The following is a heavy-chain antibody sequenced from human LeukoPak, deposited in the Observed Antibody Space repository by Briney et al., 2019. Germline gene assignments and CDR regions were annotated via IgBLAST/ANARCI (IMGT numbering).Heavy chain of an antibody. CDR2: IRYDGSNK. Sequence: GGSLRLSCAASGFTFSSYGMHWVRQAPGKGLEWGAFIRYDGSNKYYADSVKGRFTISRDNSKNTLYLQMNSLRAEDTAVYYCARERPGMDYMDVWGKGTTVTVSS. CDR3: ARERPGMDYMDV. CDR1: GFTFSSYG. V-gene: IGHV3-30*02. J-gene: IGHJ6*03.